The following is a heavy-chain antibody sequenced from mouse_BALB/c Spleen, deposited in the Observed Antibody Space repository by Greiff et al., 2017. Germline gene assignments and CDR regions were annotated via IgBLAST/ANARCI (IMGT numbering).Heavy chain of an antibody. CDR1: GFSLTSYD. Sequence: VKLMESGPGLVAPSQSLSITCTVSGFSLTSYDISWIRQPPGKGLEWLGVIWTGGGTNYNSAFMSRLSISKDNSKSQVFLKMNSLQTDDTAIYYCVRDTVTYWYFDVWGAGTTVTVSS. D-gene: IGHD1-1*01. CDR3: VRDTVTYWYFDV. J-gene: IGHJ1*01. V-gene: IGHV2-9-2*01. CDR2: IWTGGGT.